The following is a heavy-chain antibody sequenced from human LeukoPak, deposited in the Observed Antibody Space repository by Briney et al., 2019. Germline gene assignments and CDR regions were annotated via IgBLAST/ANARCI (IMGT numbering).Heavy chain of an antibody. Sequence: PGGSLRLSCAASGFTFSSYWMSWVRQAPGEGLEWVSYISSLSGTIYYADSVKGRFTISRDNAKNSLYLQMDSLRVEDTAVYYCARDQGGGTSYWGQGTLVTVSS. CDR1: GFTFSSYW. D-gene: IGHD1-26*01. J-gene: IGHJ4*02. V-gene: IGHV3-48*01. CDR3: ARDQGGGTSY. CDR2: ISSLSGTI.